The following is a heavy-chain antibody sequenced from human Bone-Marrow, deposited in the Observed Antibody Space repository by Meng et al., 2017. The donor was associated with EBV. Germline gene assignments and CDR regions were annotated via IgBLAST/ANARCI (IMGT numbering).Heavy chain of an antibody. Sequence: EVQRGEFGGVLVQPGGSLRLSCVASGFSFSRYWMHWVRQAPGKGLVWVSRTNEDGRTTDYADSVKGRFTISRDNTKNILYLQMDSLRAEDTALYFCSRDLAGSDDDWGQGTLVTVSS. CDR2: TNEDGRTT. D-gene: IGHD6-25*01. V-gene: IGHV3-74*01. CDR1: GFSFSRYW. J-gene: IGHJ4*02. CDR3: SRDLAGSDDD.